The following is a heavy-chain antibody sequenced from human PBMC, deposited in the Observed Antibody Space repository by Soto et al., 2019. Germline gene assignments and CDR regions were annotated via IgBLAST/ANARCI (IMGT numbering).Heavy chain of an antibody. CDR3: ARGGGITMVRGVIINYYYYMDV. D-gene: IGHD3-10*01. CDR1: GYTFTSYG. CDR2: ISAYNGNT. V-gene: IGHV1-18*01. Sequence: QVQLVQSGAEVKKPGASVKVSCKASGYTFTSYGISWVRQAPGQGLEWMGWISAYNGNTNYAQKLQGRVTMTTDTPTSTAYMELRSLRSDDTAVYYCARGGGITMVRGVIINYYYYMDVWGKGTTVTVSS. J-gene: IGHJ6*03.